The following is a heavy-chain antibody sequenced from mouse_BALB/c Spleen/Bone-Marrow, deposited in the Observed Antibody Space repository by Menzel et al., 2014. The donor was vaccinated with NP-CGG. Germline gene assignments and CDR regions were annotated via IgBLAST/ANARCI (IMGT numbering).Heavy chain of an antibody. J-gene: IGHJ3*01. D-gene: IGHD2-4*01. CDR3: AMNYDYPWFAY. CDR1: GYIFTSYW. Sequence: VQLQQSGAELVRPGTSVRLSCKTSGYIFTSYWIHWVKQRSGQGLEWIARIYPGTGDAYYIEKFEGKATLTADKSSTTAYMQLSSLKSEDSAVYFCAMNYDYPWFAYWGQGTLVTVSA. V-gene: IGHV1S132*01. CDR2: IYPGTGDA.